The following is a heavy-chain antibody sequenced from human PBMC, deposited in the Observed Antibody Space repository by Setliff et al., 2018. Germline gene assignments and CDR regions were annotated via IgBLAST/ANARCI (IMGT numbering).Heavy chain of an antibody. D-gene: IGHD4-17*01. J-gene: IGHJ4*02. CDR3: ARGRFQYVGDSYYFDY. V-gene: IGHV4-61*09. CDR2: VYSRGTT. CDR1: GGSISSGVYY. Sequence: SETLSLTCTVSGGSISSGVYYWTWIRQPAGKGLEWIGHVYSRGTTNYSPSLKSRLTISADTSKNQFSLRLSSVTAADTAVYYCARGRFQYVGDSYYFDYWGQGDLVTVSS.